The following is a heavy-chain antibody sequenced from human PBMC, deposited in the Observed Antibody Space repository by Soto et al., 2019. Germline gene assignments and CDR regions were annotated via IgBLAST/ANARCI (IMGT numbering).Heavy chain of an antibody. V-gene: IGHV1-69*13. CDR1: GGTFSSYA. D-gene: IGHD3-3*01. Sequence: SVKVSCKASGGTFSSYAISWVRQAPGQGLEWMGGIIPIFGTAKYAQKFQGRVTITADECTSTAYMELSSLRSEDTAVYYCASPPSYYDFWSCPKYGMDVWGQGTTVTVSS. J-gene: IGHJ6*02. CDR2: IIPIFGTA. CDR3: ASPPSYYDFWSCPKYGMDV.